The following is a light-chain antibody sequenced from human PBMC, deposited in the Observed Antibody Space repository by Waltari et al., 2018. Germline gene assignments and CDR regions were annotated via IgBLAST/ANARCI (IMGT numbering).Light chain of an antibody. CDR1: SSDIGGYYF. CDR2: DVS. J-gene: IGLJ2*01. Sequence: QSALTQPASVSGSLGQSITISCTGTSSDIGGYYFVLWYQQHPGKAPKLMIYDVSNRPSGVSNRFSASKSGNTASLTISGLQTEDEADYYCSSYTNSNIFVLFGGGTKVTVL. CDR3: SSYTNSNIFVL. V-gene: IGLV2-14*03.